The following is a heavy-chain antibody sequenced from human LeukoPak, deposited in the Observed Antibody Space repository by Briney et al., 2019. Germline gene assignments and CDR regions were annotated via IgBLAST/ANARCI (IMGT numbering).Heavy chain of an antibody. CDR1: GGSISSGGYS. V-gene: IGHV4-30-2*01. Sequence: SETLSLTCAVSGGSISSGGYSWSWIRQPPGKGLEWIGYIYHSGSTYYNPSLKSRVTISVDRSKNQFSLKLSSVTAADTAVYYCALRGHYDSSGYLLDYWGQGTLVTVSS. CDR3: ALRGHYDSSGYLLDY. CDR2: IYHSGST. D-gene: IGHD3-22*01. J-gene: IGHJ4*02.